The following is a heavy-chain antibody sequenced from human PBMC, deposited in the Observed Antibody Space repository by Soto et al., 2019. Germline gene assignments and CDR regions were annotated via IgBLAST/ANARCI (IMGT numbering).Heavy chain of an antibody. V-gene: IGHV3-48*03. CDR2: ISKSGGTT. D-gene: IGHD3-22*01. CDR1: GFTFSAYE. J-gene: IGHJ6*02. CDR3: ATSKYYYDSSGSSAYYYGMDV. Sequence: GGSLRLSCAASGFTFSAYEMHWVRQAPGQGLEWVSYISKSGGTTYYADSVKGRFTISRDDAKNSVYLQMSSLRSEDTAVYYCATSKYYYDSSGSSAYYYGMDVWGQGTTVTVSS.